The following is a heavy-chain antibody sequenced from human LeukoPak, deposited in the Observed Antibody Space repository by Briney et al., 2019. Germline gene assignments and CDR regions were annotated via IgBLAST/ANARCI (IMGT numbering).Heavy chain of an antibody. CDR2: IHSTEST. CDR1: GGSISSYY. V-gene: IGHV4-59*01. D-gene: IGHD4-17*01. CDR3: VRDVYGDPFDY. J-gene: IGHJ4*02. Sequence: SETLSLTCTVSGGSISSYYWSWIRQPPGKGLEWIGYIHSTESTIYNPSLKSRVTISVDTSKNHFSLKLSSVTAADTAVYYCVRDVYGDPFDYWGQGTLVTVSS.